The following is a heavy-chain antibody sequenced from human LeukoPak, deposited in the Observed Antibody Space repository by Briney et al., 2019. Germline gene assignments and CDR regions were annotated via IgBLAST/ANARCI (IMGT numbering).Heavy chain of an antibody. Sequence: PSETLSLTCTVSGGSISSYYWSWIRQPPGKGLEWIGYIYYSGSTNYNPSLKSRVTISVDTSKNQFSLKLSSVTAADTAVYYCARYMAVADIFDLWGRGTLVTVSS. J-gene: IGHJ2*01. CDR1: GGSISSYY. V-gene: IGHV4-59*01. CDR3: ARYMAVADIFDL. D-gene: IGHD6-19*01. CDR2: IYYSGST.